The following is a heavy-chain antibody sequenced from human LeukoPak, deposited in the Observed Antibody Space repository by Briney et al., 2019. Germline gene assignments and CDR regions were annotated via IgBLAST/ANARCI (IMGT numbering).Heavy chain of an antibody. CDR3: ARDLGYSEGVDP. CDR2: INPNSGGT. Sequence: ASVKVSCKASGYTFTGYYMHWVRQAPGQGLEWMGWINPNSGGTNYAQKFQGRVTMTRDTSISTAYMELSRLRSDDTAVYYCARDLGYSEGVDPWGQGTLVTVSS. V-gene: IGHV1-2*02. D-gene: IGHD5-18*01. CDR1: GYTFTGYY. J-gene: IGHJ5*02.